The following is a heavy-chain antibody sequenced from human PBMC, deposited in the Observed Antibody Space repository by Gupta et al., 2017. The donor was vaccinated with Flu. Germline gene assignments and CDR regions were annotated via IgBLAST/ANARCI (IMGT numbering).Heavy chain of an antibody. D-gene: IGHD6-19*01. J-gene: IGHJ3*02. V-gene: IGHV3-30*18. CDR2: ISYDGNNK. Sequence: PDNGLEWVAVISYDGNNKHYADSVKGRFTTSRDNSKNTLYLQISTLRAEDTAVFYCAKGSPHSTGWYADTFDIWGQGTMVTVSS. CDR3: AKGSPHSTGWYADTFDI.